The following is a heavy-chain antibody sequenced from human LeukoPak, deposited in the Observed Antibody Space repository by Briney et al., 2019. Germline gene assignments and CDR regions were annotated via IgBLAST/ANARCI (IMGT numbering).Heavy chain of an antibody. Sequence: PGGSLRLSCAASGFTFSDYYMNWIRQAPGKGLEWVSYISSSGTYTNYADSVKGRFTISRDNAKNSLYLQMDSRRAYDTAVYYCARDYGAYHVPYWYFDLWGRGTLVTVSS. D-gene: IGHD4-17*01. CDR1: GFTFSDYY. CDR2: ISSSGTYT. V-gene: IGHV3-11*05. J-gene: IGHJ2*01. CDR3: ARDYGAYHVPYWYFDL.